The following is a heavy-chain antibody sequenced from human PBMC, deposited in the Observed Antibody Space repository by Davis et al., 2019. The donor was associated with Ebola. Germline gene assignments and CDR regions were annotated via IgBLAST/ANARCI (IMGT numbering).Heavy chain of an antibody. V-gene: IGHV1-18*01. CDR1: GYTFTTYG. J-gene: IGHJ1*01. CDR2: ISAYYGTT. D-gene: IGHD3-10*01. Sequence: AASVKVSCKASGYTFTTYGISWVRQAPGQGLEWMGWISAYYGTTNYAQSLQGRVTMTRDTSTSTAHMELRGLRSDDTAVYYCAREAEVDGSICFLHWGQGTLVTVSS. CDR3: AREAEVDGSICFLH.